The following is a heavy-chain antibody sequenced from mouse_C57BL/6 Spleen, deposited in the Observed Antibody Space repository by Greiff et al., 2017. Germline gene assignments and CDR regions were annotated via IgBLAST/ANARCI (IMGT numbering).Heavy chain of an antibody. J-gene: IGHJ2*01. D-gene: IGHD1-1*01. V-gene: IGHV1-81*01. CDR1: GYTFTSYG. CDR3: AREEDYYGSSPLFDY. Sequence: QVHVKQSGAELARPGASVKLSCKASGYTFTSYGISWVKQRTGQGLEWIGEIYPRSGNTYYNEKFKGKATLTADKSSSTAYMELRSLTSEDSAVYFCAREEDYYGSSPLFDYWGQGTTLTVSS. CDR2: IYPRSGNT.